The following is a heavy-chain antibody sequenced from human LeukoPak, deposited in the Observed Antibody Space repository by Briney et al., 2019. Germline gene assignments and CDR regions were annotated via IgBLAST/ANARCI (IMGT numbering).Heavy chain of an antibody. V-gene: IGHV3-64*01. CDR2: ISSNGGST. CDR1: GFTFSSYA. J-gene: IGHJ6*03. D-gene: IGHD6-6*01. Sequence: PGGSLRLSCAASGFTFSSYAMHWVRQAPGKGLEYVSAISSNGGSTYYANSVKGRFTISRDNAKNSLYLQMNSLRAEDTAVYYCARDSSSSFYYYYYYYMDVWGKGTTVTVSS. CDR3: ARDSSSSFYYYYYYYMDV.